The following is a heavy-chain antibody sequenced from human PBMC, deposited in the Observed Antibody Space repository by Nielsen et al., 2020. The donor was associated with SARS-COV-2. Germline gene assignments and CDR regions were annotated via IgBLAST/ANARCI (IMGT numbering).Heavy chain of an antibody. Sequence: GESLKISCAASGFTFSSYWMSWVRQAPGKGLEWVANIKQDGSERYYVDSVKGRFTISRDNAKNSLYLQMNSLRAEDTAVYYCARAFLAYCGGDCYHDAFDIWCQGTMVTVSS. CDR2: IKQDGSER. CDR3: ARAFLAYCGGDCYHDAFDI. D-gene: IGHD2-21*02. J-gene: IGHJ3*02. CDR1: GFTFSSYW. V-gene: IGHV3-7*03.